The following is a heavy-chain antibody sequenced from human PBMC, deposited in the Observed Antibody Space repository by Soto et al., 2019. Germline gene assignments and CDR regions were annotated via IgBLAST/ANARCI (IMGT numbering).Heavy chain of an antibody. Sequence: DSVEVYFKASGYPFTSYGVSLVRQAPGQGLAWIGWIGAYNGNTNYAQKLQGRVTMTTDTSTSTAYMELRSLRSDDTAVYYCARVGYCSSTSCYTDSYYYGMDVWGQGTTVTVSS. V-gene: IGHV1-18*01. D-gene: IGHD2-2*02. CDR2: IGAYNGNT. CDR1: GYPFTSYG. J-gene: IGHJ6*01. CDR3: ARVGYCSSTSCYTDSYYYGMDV.